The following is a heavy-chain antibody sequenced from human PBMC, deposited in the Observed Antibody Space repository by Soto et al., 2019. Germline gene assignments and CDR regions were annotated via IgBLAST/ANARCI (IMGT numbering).Heavy chain of an antibody. CDR3: HGYGY. Sequence: EVQVVESGGGLIQPGGSLRXSCEVSGFSVTANYMSWVRQAPGKGLEWVSVIYSGGSTYYIDSVKGRFSISRDISKNTLYLQMNSLRAEDTAVYYCHGYGYWGEGTLVTVSS. D-gene: IGHD5-12*01. CDR1: GFSVTANY. V-gene: IGHV3-53*01. CDR2: IYSGGST. J-gene: IGHJ4*02.